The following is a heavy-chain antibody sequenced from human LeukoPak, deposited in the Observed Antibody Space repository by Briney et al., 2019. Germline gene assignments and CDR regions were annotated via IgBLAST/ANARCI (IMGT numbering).Heavy chain of an antibody. CDR2: IGYDGSNK. J-gene: IGHJ4*02. Sequence: GGSLRLSWAASGFTFSSYGMHWVRQAPGKGLEWVAVIGYDGSNKYYADSVKGRFTISSDNSKNTLYLQMNSLRAEDTAVYYCARSADVWGSYRYYFDYWGQGTLVTVSS. V-gene: IGHV3-33*01. CDR1: GFTFSSYG. CDR3: ARSADVWGSYRYYFDY. D-gene: IGHD3-16*02.